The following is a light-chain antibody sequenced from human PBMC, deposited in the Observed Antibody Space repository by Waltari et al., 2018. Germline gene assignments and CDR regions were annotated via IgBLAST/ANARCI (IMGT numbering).Light chain of an antibody. CDR1: QDINGA. Sequence: DIQLTQSPSSLSVSVGDRVTINCRASQDINGALAWFQHQPGKAPKTLIYDISTRQSGVPSRFGGSGSGTDFTLTIDSLQPDDFATYYCQKSSSTPPWTFGQGTKVEIK. V-gene: IGKV1-16*01. J-gene: IGKJ1*01. CDR2: DIS. CDR3: QKSSSTPPWT.